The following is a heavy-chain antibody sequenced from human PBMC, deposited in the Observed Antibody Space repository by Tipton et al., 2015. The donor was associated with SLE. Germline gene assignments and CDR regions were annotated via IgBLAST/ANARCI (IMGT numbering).Heavy chain of an antibody. CDR1: GDSISTYY. CDR2: IFNSGII. V-gene: IGHV4-59*07. D-gene: IGHD4/OR15-4a*01. CDR3: ASVRVDYALDY. Sequence: TLSLTCTVSGDSISTYYWSWIRQPPGKGLEWIGYIFNSGIIKYNPSLKSRVTISVDTSKDELSLKLSSVTAADTAVYYCASVRVDYALDYWGQGTLVTVSS. J-gene: IGHJ4*02.